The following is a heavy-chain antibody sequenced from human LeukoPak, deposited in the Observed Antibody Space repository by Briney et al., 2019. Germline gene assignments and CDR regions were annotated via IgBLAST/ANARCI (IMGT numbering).Heavy chain of an antibody. CDR3: ARDLQKIAAAGTARSYGMDV. CDR1: GGTFSSYA. J-gene: IGHJ6*02. Sequence: RASVKVSCKASGGTFSSYAISWERQAPGQGLEWMGRIIPILGIANYAQKFQGRVTITADKSTSTAYMELSSLRSEDTAVYYCARDLQKIAAAGTARSYGMDVWCQGTTVTVSS. CDR2: IIPILGIA. D-gene: IGHD6-13*01. V-gene: IGHV1-69*04.